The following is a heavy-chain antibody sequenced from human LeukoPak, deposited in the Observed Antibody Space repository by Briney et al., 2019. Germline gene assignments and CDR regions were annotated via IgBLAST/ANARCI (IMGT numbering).Heavy chain of an antibody. D-gene: IGHD6-25*01. V-gene: IGHV4-59*01. CDR3: ARAGAAGVFDY. Sequence: SETLSLTCTVPGGSISSYYWSWIRQPPGKGLEWIGYIYYSGSTNYNPSLKSRVTISVDTSKNQFSLKLSSVTAADTAVYYCARAGAAGVFDYWGQGTLVTVSS. CDR2: IYYSGST. CDR1: GGSISSYY. J-gene: IGHJ4*02.